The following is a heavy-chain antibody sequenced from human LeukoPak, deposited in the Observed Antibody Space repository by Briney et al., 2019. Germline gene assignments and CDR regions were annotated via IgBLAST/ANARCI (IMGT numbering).Heavy chain of an antibody. V-gene: IGHV3-23*01. CDR1: GFTFSSYA. D-gene: IGHD3-10*01. Sequence: GGSLRLSCAASGFTFSSYAMSWVRQAPGKGLEWVSTISTSGGSTYYADSVRGRFTISRDNSRNTLYLQMNSLRAEDTAVFYCAKRVNFGSGSYSKASYYFDSWGQGTLVTVSS. CDR3: AKRVNFGSGSYSKASYYFDS. J-gene: IGHJ4*02. CDR2: ISTSGGST.